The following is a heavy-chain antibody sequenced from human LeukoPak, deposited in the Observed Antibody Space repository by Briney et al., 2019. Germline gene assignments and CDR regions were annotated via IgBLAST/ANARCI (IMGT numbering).Heavy chain of an antibody. CDR3: ARDIGGSAYNWFDP. Sequence: SVKVSCKASGGTFSSYSISWVRQAPGQGLEWMGGIIPIFGTANYAQKFQGRVTITTDESMSTAYMELSSLRSEDTAVYYCARDIGGSAYNWFDPWGQGTLVTVSS. V-gene: IGHV1-69*05. CDR1: GGTFSSYS. J-gene: IGHJ5*02. D-gene: IGHD3-10*01. CDR2: IIPIFGTA.